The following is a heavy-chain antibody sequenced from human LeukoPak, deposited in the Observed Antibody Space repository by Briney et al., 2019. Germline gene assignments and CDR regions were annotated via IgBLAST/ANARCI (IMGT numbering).Heavy chain of an antibody. CDR3: AQALSREVSGGY. J-gene: IGHJ4*02. CDR1: GGTFSSYT. Sequence: ASVKVSCKASGGTFSSYTISWVRQAPGQGLEWMGRIIPILGIANYAQKFQGRVTITADKFTSTAYMELSSLRSEDTAVYYCAQALSREVSGGYWGQGTLVTVSS. CDR2: IIPILGIA. V-gene: IGHV1-69*02. D-gene: IGHD4-23*01.